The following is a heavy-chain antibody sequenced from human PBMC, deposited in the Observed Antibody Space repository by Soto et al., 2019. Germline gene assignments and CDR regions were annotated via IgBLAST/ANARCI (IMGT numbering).Heavy chain of an antibody. J-gene: IGHJ4*02. CDR3: ARSPTPPSTGGYLSH. D-gene: IGHD3-10*01. Sequence: QVHLQESGPGLLKASETLSLRCVVSGGSISSGGYFWSWIRQPQGKGLEYIGFISDTGATYYNPSLRSRAPITADTSKNQFSVSLPSVTAADTATYYCARSPTPPSTGGYLSHWGPGTLVTVSS. V-gene: IGHV4-31*11. CDR1: GGSISSGGYF. CDR2: ISDTGAT.